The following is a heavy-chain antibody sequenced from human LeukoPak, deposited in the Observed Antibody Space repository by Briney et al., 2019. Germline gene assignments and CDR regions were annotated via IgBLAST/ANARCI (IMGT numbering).Heavy chain of an antibody. D-gene: IGHD4-23*01. V-gene: IGHV1-69*13. CDR1: GGTFSSYA. J-gene: IGHJ6*02. CDR3: ASAVTVVEYYYYGMDV. Sequence: SVKVSCKASGGTFSSYAISWVRQAPGQGLEWMGGIIPIFGTANYAQKFQGRATITADESTSTAYMELSSLRSEDTAVYYCASAVTVVEYYYYGMDVWGQGTTVTVSS. CDR2: IIPIFGTA.